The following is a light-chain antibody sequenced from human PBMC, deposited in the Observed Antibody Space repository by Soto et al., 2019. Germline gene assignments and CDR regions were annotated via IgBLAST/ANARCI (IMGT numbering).Light chain of an antibody. CDR3: QSYDSSLSGSGVV. J-gene: IGLJ2*01. V-gene: IGLV1-40*01. Sequence: QSVLTQPPPVSGAPGQRVTISCTGSSSNIGAGYDVHWYQQLPGTAPKLLIYGNSNRPSGVPDRFSGSKSGTSASLAITGLQAEDEADYYCQSYDSSLSGSGVVFGGGTQLTVL. CDR2: GNS. CDR1: SSNIGAGYD.